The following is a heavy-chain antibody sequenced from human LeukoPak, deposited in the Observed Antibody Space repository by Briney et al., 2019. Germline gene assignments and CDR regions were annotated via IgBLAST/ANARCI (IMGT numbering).Heavy chain of an antibody. D-gene: IGHD2-2*01. CDR2: INPNSGGT. V-gene: IGHV1-2*02. CDR3: ARIRNYCSSTSCYYGY. Sequence: ASVKVSCKASGYTFTGYYMHWVRRAPGQGLEWMGWINPNSGGTNYAQKFQGRVTMTRDTSISTAYMELSRLRSDDTAVYYCARIRNYCSSTSCYYGYWGQGTLVTVSS. CDR1: GYTFTGYY. J-gene: IGHJ4*02.